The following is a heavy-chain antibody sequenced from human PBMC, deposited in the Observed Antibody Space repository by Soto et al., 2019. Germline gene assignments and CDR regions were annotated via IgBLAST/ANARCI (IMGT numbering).Heavy chain of an antibody. D-gene: IGHD6-19*01. V-gene: IGHV4-61*01. CDR1: GGSVRSGSYY. Sequence: LSLTCTVSGGSVRSGSYYWSWIRQPPGKGLEWIGYIYYSGSTNYNPSLKSRVTISVDTSKNQFSLKLSSVTAADTAVYYCARVQEKRFSSRSDYFDYWGQGTLGTVS. J-gene: IGHJ4*02. CDR3: ARVQEKRFSSRSDYFDY. CDR2: IYYSGST.